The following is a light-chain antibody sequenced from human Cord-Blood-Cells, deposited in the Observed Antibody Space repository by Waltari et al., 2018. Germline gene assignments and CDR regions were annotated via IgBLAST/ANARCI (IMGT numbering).Light chain of an antibody. Sequence: ELVMTQSPATLSVSPGERATRSCRASQSVSSNLAWYQQNPGQAPRLLIYGASTMATGIPARISGSGSATEFTLTISSLQSEDFAVYYCQQYNNCPPRTFGQGTKVEIK. J-gene: IGKJ1*01. CDR2: GAS. CDR3: QQYNNCPPRT. CDR1: QSVSSN. V-gene: IGKV3-15*01.